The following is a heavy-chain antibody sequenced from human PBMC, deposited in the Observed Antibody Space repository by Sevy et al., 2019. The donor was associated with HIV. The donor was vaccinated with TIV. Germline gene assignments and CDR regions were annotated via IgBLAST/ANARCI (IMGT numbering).Heavy chain of an antibody. CDR3: STDALGVRDGYKGVLGY. CDR1: GFTFNNAW. Sequence: GGSLRLSCAASGFTFNNAWMNWVRQAPGTGLEWVGRIKSKTDGGTTDYAAPVRGRFTISRDDSENTLYLQMNSLKTEDAAVYYCSTDALGVRDGYKGVLGYWGRGTLVTVSS. CDR2: IKSKTDGGTT. V-gene: IGHV3-15*07. D-gene: IGHD3-10*01. J-gene: IGHJ4*02.